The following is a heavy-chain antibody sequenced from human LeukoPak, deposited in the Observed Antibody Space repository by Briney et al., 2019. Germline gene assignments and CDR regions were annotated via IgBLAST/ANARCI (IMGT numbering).Heavy chain of an antibody. Sequence: SETLSLTCTVSRGSVSGHYWSWIRQPPGKGLEWIGYIYYRGNTNYNPSLKSRVTISADTSKDQFSLKLSSVTPVDTAVYYCARKVAGTTYWYFDLWGRGTLVTVSS. V-gene: IGHV4-59*02. CDR3: ARKVAGTTYWYFDL. D-gene: IGHD1-14*01. CDR2: IYYRGNT. CDR1: RGSVSGHY. J-gene: IGHJ2*01.